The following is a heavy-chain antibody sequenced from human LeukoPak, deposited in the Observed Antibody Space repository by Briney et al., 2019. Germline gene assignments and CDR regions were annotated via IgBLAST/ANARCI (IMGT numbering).Heavy chain of an antibody. CDR2: IKQDGSEK. V-gene: IGHV3-7*04. CDR1: GLTFSRSW. Sequence: GGSLRLSCAASGLTFSRSWMNWVRQAPGKGLEWVANIKQDGSEKYYVDSVKGRFTISRDDAKNSLYLQMNSLRAEDTAVYYCARGYGDSIHFDYWGQGTLATVSS. CDR3: ARGYGDSIHFDY. J-gene: IGHJ4*02. D-gene: IGHD4-17*01.